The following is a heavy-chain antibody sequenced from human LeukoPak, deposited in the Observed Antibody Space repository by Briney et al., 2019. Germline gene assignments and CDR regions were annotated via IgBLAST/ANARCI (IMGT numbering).Heavy chain of an antibody. CDR3: ARGPYYYDSSGYYFDY. D-gene: IGHD3-22*01. CDR2: IWYDGSNK. J-gene: IGHJ4*02. CDR1: GFTFDDYA. V-gene: IGHV3-33*08. Sequence: GGSLRLSCAASGFTFDDYAMHWVRQAPGKGLEWVAVIWYDGSNKYYADSVKGRFTISRDNSKNTLYLQMNSLRAEDTAVYYCARGPYYYDSSGYYFDYWGQGTLVTVSS.